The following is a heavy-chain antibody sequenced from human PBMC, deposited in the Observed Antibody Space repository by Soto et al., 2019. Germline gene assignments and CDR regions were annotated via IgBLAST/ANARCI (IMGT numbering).Heavy chain of an antibody. J-gene: IGHJ6*02. CDR1: GYSFTSYW. V-gene: IGHV5-51*01. Sequence: PGESLKISCKGSGYSFTSYWIGWVRQMPGKGLEWMGIIYPGDSDTRYSPSFQGQVTISADKSISTAYLQWSSLKASDTAMYYCARSKPFGTPTAYYYYGMDVWGQGTTVTVSS. CDR2: IYPGDSDT. CDR3: ARSKPFGTPTAYYYYGMDV. D-gene: IGHD3-10*01.